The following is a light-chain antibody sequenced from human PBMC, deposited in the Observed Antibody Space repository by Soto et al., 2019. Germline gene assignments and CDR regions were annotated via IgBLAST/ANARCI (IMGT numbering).Light chain of an antibody. CDR2: DVS. J-gene: IGLJ1*01. CDR1: SSDIGGYNY. V-gene: IGLV2-14*01. Sequence: QSALAQPASVSESPGQSITISCTGTSSDIGGYNYVSWYQQHPGKAPKLMIFDVSDRPSGVSNRFSGSKSGNTASLTISGLHAEDEADYYCSSYTSTSTPYVFGTGTKVTVL. CDR3: SSYTSTSTPYV.